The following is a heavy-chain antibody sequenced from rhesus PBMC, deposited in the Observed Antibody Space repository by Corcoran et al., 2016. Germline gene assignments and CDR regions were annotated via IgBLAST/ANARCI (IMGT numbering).Heavy chain of an antibody. Sequence: QVQLVQSGAEVKKPGSSVKVSCKASGYTFTDYYMHWVRQAPRQGLEWMGWINPYNGNTKYAQKFQGRVTMTRDTSTSPAYMELSSLRSEDTAVYYCARGPGYCTGSGCYADWYFDLWGPGTPITISS. V-gene: IGHV1S2*01. CDR2: INPYNGNT. CDR3: ARGPGYCTGSGCYADWYFDL. CDR1: GYTFTDYY. J-gene: IGHJ2*01. D-gene: IGHD2-21*01.